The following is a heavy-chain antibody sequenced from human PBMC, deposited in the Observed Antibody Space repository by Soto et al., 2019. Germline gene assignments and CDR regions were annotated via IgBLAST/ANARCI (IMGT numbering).Heavy chain of an antibody. CDR2: ISYDGSNK. CDR1: GFTFSSYA. D-gene: IGHD6-19*01. Sequence: QVQLVESGGGVVQPGRSLRLSCAASGFTFSSYAMHWVRQAPGKGLEWVAVISYDGSNKYYADSVKGRFTISRDNSKNTLYLQMNSLRAEDTAVYYCARTIAVSSYGMDVWGQGTTVTVSS. CDR3: ARTIAVSSYGMDV. J-gene: IGHJ6*02. V-gene: IGHV3-30-3*01.